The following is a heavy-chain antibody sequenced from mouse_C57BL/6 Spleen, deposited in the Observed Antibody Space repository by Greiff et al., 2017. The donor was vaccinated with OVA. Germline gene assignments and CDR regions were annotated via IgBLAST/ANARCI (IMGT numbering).Heavy chain of an antibody. CDR2: IDPSDSYT. CDR1: GYTFTSYW. V-gene: IGHV1-59*01. CDR3: ARPYGSSSYYFDY. Sequence: VQLQQPGAELVRPGTSVKLSCKASGYTFTSYWMHRVKQRPGQGLEWIGVIDPSDSYTNYNQKFKGKATLTVDTSSSTAYMQLSSLTSEDSAVYYCARPYGSSSYYFDYWGQGTTLTVSS. D-gene: IGHD1-1*01. J-gene: IGHJ2*01.